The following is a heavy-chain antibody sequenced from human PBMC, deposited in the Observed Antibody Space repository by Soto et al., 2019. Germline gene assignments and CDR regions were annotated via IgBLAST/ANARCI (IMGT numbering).Heavy chain of an antibody. V-gene: IGHV4-59*01. J-gene: IGHJ4*02. CDR1: GGSISSYY. CDR2: IYYSGST. CDR3: AKETGRGYSKRGYIDY. D-gene: IGHD5-12*01. Sequence: SETLSLTCTVSGGSISSYYWSWIRQPPGKGLEWIGYIYYSGSTNYNPSLKSRVTISVDTSKNQFSLKLSSVTAADTAVYYCAKETGRGYSKRGYIDYWGQGTLVTVST.